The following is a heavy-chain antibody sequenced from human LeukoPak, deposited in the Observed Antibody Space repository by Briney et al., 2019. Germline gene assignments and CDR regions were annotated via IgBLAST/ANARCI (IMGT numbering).Heavy chain of an antibody. Sequence: GGSLRLSCAASGFTFGSYALSWVRQTPGKGREWGSGISGNGGTTSYAESVKGRFTITRDNSKNTLYVQMNSLRGEDTAVYYCAKDYGPKQLVFFDSWGQGTLVTVSS. J-gene: IGHJ4*02. CDR2: ISGNGGTT. CDR1: GFTFGSYA. CDR3: AKDYGPKQLVFFDS. V-gene: IGHV3-23*01. D-gene: IGHD6-13*01.